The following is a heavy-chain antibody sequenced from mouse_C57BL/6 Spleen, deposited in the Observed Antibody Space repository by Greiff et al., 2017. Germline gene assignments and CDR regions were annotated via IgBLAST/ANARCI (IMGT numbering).Heavy chain of an antibody. CDR1: GYTFTDYE. V-gene: IGHV1-15*01. CDR2: IDPETGGT. D-gene: IGHD1-1*01. CDR3: TRGYYYGSSSWFAY. J-gene: IGHJ3*01. Sequence: QVQLQESGAELVRPGASVTLSCKASGYTFTDYEMHWVKQTPVHGLEWIGAIDPETGGTAYNQKFKGKAILTADKSSSTASMELRSLTSVDSAVYYCTRGYYYGSSSWFAYWGQGTLVTVSA.